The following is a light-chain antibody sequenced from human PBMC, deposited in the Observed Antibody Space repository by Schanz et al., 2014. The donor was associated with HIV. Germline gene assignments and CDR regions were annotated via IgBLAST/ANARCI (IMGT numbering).Light chain of an antibody. J-gene: IGKJ1*01. V-gene: IGKV3-20*01. CDR3: QQYGSSPPT. Sequence: EVVLTQSPGALSLSPGERATLSCRASQSVSRNYVAWYQQKPGQAPRLFIYGASSRATGIPDRFSGSGSGTDFTLTISRLEPEDFAVYHCQQYGSSPPTFGQGTKVEIK. CDR1: QSVSRNY. CDR2: GAS.